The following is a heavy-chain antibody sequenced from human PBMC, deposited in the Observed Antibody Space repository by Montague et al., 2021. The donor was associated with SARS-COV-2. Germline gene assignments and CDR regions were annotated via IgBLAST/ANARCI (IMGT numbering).Heavy chain of an antibody. CDR3: VRDPAPSGSGTFYDY. Sequence: SETLSLTCTVSGDSVSHDFWTWIRQPPGKGLEWIGYVYYSRNSSYNPSLRGRVSIAVDTSKNQFSLRMSTVTAADTATYYCVRDPAPSGSGTFYDYWGQGTLVAVSS. CDR2: VYYSRNS. V-gene: IGHV4-59*02. D-gene: IGHD1-26*01. J-gene: IGHJ4*02. CDR1: GDSVSHDF.